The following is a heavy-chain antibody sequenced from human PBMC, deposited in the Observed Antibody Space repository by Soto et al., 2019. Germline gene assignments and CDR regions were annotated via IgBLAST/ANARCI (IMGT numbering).Heavy chain of an antibody. Sequence: EVQLVESGGGLVKPGGSLRLSCAASGFTFKNGWMNWFRQAPGKGLEWVGRIKSKTDGETTDYAAPVKDRFTISRDDSKNTLYLEVNSLKTEDTAVYYCSTYKRSTGDSWGQGTLVTVSS. D-gene: IGHD4-17*01. V-gene: IGHV3-15*07. CDR2: IKSKTDGETT. CDR3: STYKRSTGDS. CDR1: GFTFKNGW. J-gene: IGHJ4*02.